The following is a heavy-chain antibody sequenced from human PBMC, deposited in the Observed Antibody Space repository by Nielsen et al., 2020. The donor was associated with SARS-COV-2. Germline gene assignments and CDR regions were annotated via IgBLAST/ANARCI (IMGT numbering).Heavy chain of an antibody. CDR3: ARGRVAAPGDY. Sequence: GGSLRLSCAASGFTFSSYSMNWVRQAPGKGLEWVSSISSSSSYIYYADSVKGRFTISRDNAKNSLYLQMNSLRAEDTAVYYCARGRVAAPGDYWGQGTLVTVSS. CDR1: GFTFSSYS. CDR2: ISSSSSYI. V-gene: IGHV3-21*01. D-gene: IGHD6-19*01. J-gene: IGHJ4*02.